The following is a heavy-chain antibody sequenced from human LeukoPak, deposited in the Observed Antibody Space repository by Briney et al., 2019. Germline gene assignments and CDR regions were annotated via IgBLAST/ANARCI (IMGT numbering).Heavy chain of an antibody. CDR2: VYYSGSS. CDR3: ARLVGANQ. V-gene: IGHV4-39*07. D-gene: IGHD1-26*01. CDR1: GGSISSSSYN. J-gene: IGHJ4*02. Sequence: SETLSLTCTVSGGSISSSSYNWDWIRQSPGKGLEWIGTVYYSGSSFYNPSLNSRVTISLDTSKSQFSLRLTSVTAADTAVYYCARLVGANQWGQGTLVTVSS.